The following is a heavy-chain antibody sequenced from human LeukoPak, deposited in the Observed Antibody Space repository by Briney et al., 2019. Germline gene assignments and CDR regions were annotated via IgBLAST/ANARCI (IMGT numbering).Heavy chain of an antibody. CDR3: TILVAGTGLSAFDI. J-gene: IGHJ3*02. D-gene: IGHD6-19*01. CDR1: GFTFSDYY. Sequence: GGSLRLSCAASGFTFSDYYMSWIRQAPGKGLEWVSYIGGSGATIYYADSVKGRFTISRDNAKNSLYLQMNSLRSEDTAVYYCTILVAGTGLSAFDIWGQGTMVTVSS. V-gene: IGHV3-11*01. CDR2: IGGSGATI.